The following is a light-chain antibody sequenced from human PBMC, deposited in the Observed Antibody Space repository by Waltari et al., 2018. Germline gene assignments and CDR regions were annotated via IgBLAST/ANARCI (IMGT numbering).Light chain of an antibody. CDR1: SSDVGTYDY. CDR2: DVT. CDR3: SSSTTSSTVYV. Sequence: QSALTQPASVSGSPGQSITISCTGTSSDVGTYDYVSWYQQHPGKAPKLMIYDVTNRPSGIANRSSGSTSGNTASLTISGLQAEDEADYYCSSSTTSSTVYVFGTGTKVTVL. V-gene: IGLV2-14*03. J-gene: IGLJ1*01.